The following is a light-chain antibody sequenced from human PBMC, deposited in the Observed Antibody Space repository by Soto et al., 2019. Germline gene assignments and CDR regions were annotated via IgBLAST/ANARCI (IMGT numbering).Light chain of an antibody. CDR2: IND. Sequence: QSVLTQPPSVSGAPGQRVTISCTGSNSDIGAHYDVHWYQQLPGTAPKLLIYINDQRPSGVPARFSGSTSGTSASLAISGLQSDDEAHYYCATWDDSLNAAVFGGGTQLTVL. CDR3: ATWDDSLNAAV. CDR1: NSDIGAHYD. J-gene: IGLJ7*01. V-gene: IGLV1-40*01.